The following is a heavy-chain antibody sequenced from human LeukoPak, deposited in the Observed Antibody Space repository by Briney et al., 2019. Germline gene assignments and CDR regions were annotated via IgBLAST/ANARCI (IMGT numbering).Heavy chain of an antibody. V-gene: IGHV4-4*02. D-gene: IGHD2-21*01. Sequence: GSLRLSCAASGFTLSSYAMTWVRQPPGKGLEWVGEIYHDGNTNYNPSLKSRLSVSLDKSRNQFSLKLSFVTAADTAVYYCVRTPRDWGQGILVTVSS. CDR1: GFTLSSYAM. CDR3: VRTPRD. J-gene: IGHJ4*02. CDR2: IYHDGNT.